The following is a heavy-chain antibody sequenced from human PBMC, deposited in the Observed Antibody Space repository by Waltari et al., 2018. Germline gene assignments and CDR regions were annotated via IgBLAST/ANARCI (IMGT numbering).Heavy chain of an antibody. CDR3: ARGMSSVWYGPFDY. CDR1: GGSINISY. J-gene: IGHJ4*02. V-gene: IGHV4-59*08. CDR2: VYYTGNT. D-gene: IGHD6-19*01. Sequence: QVQLQESGPGLVKPSETLSLTCTVSGGSINISYWSWIRQPPGKGLEWIGYVYYTGNTIYNPSLESRFTLSADTSKNQVSLRLRSVTAADTAVYYCARGMSSVWYGPFDYWGQGTLVTVSS.